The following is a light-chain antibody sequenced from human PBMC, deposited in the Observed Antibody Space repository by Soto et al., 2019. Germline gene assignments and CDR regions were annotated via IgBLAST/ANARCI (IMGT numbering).Light chain of an antibody. J-gene: IGLJ1*01. CDR3: SSYTSSSTLLYV. CDR2: DVS. Sequence: QSALTQPASVSGSPGQSITISCTGTSSDVGVYNYVSWYQQHTGKAPKLMIYDVSNRPSGVSNRFSGSKSGNTASLTISGLQAEDEADYYCSSYTSSSTLLYVFGTGTKLTVL. CDR1: SSDVGVYNY. V-gene: IGLV2-14*01.